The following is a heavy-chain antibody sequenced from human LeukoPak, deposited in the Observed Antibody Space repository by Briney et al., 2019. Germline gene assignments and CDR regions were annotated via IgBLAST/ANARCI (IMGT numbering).Heavy chain of an antibody. CDR2: ITSRGEST. J-gene: IGHJ4*02. V-gene: IGHV3-23*01. Sequence: GGSLRLSCAASGFTFSIYAMSWVRQAPGKGLQWVSSITSRGESTWYVDSVKGRFTITRDNSDNTLYLQMHSLRAEDTAVYYCARDRPNYYGSDGHYYRRDGDYWGRGTLVSVSS. CDR3: ARDRPNYYGSDGHYYRRDGDY. D-gene: IGHD3-22*01. CDR1: GFTFSIYA.